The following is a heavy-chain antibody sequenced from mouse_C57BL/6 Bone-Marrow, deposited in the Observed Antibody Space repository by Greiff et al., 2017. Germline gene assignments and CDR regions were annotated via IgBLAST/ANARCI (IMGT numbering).Heavy chain of an antibody. CDR1: GYTFTNYW. CDR3: ARKDYGSSYDYFDY. Sequence: QVQLKESGAELVRPGTSVKMSCKASGYTFTNYWIGWAKQRPGHGLAWIGDIYPGGGYTNYNEKFKGKATLTADKSSSTAYMQFSSLTSEDSAIYYCARKDYGSSYDYFDYWGQGTTRTVSS. V-gene: IGHV1-63*01. J-gene: IGHJ2*01. CDR2: IYPGGGYT. D-gene: IGHD1-1*01.